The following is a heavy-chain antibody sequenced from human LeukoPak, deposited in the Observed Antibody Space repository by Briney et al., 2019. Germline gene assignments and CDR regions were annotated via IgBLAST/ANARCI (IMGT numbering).Heavy chain of an antibody. CDR3: ARDTDYYDSSGYPY. J-gene: IGHJ4*02. D-gene: IGHD3-22*01. CDR2: IYYSGST. CDR1: GGSMSSYY. Sequence: SETLSLTCTVSGGSMSSYYWSWIRQPPGKGLEWIGSIYYSGSTYYNPSLKSRVTISVDTSKNQFSLKLSSVTAADTAVYYCARDTDYYDSSGYPYWGQGTLVTVSS. V-gene: IGHV4-39*07.